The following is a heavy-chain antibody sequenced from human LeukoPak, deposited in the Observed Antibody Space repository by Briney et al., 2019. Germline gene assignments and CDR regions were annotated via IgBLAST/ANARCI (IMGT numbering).Heavy chain of an antibody. D-gene: IGHD6-19*01. CDR1: GFTFGSYA. J-gene: IGHJ4*02. CDR3: AKQVGSGWYYFDY. CDR2: ISGSGGST. Sequence: GGSLRLSCAAFGFTFGSYAMSWVRQAPGKGLEWVSAISGSGGSTYYADSVKGRFTISRDNSKNTLYLQMNSLRAEDTAVYYCAKQVGSGWYYFDYWGQGTLVTVSS. V-gene: IGHV3-23*01.